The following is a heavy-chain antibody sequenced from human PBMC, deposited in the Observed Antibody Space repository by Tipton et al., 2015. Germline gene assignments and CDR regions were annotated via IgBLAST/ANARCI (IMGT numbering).Heavy chain of an antibody. D-gene: IGHD7-27*01. CDR3: AKAITAHMANWGVQYYYSGMDV. Sequence: QLVQSGGGVVQPGRSLRLSCAASGFTFGNYGMHWVRQAPGKGLEWVAVISYDGSNEYYADSVKGRFTISRDNSRNTLSLQVSSLRAEDTAIYYCAKAITAHMANWGVQYYYSGMDVWGQGTTVTVS. V-gene: IGHV3-30*18. J-gene: IGHJ6*02. CDR2: ISYDGSNE. CDR1: GFTFGNYG.